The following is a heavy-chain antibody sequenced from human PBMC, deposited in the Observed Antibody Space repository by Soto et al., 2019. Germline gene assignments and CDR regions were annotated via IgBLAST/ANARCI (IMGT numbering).Heavy chain of an antibody. V-gene: IGHV1-18*01. CDR1: GYTFTSSG. Sequence: QVQLVQSGGEVKKPGASVKVSCKASGYTFTSSGLSWVRQAPGQGLEWMGWISGYNGNTKYEQKFQDRVSMTTDTSTNTAYMELRSLTSDDTAVYYCARAGEIPYYYYGMDVWGQGTTVIVSS. CDR3: ARAGEIPYYYYGMDV. J-gene: IGHJ6*02. CDR2: ISGYNGNT. D-gene: IGHD3-10*01.